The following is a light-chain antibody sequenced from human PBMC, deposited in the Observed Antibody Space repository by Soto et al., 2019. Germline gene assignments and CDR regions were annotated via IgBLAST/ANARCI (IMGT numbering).Light chain of an antibody. CDR1: SSDVGSYNL. CDR2: EGS. J-gene: IGLJ1*01. Sequence: QSAMTQPASVSGSPGQSITISCTGTSSDVGSYNLVSWYQQHPGKAPKLMIYEGSKRPSGVSNRFSGSKSGNTASLTISGLQAEDEPDYYCFSYAGSSTFVFGTGTKLTVL. CDR3: FSYAGSSTFV. V-gene: IGLV2-23*01.